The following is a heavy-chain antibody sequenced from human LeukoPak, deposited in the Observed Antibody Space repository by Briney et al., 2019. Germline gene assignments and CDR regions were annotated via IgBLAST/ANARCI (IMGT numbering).Heavy chain of an antibody. CDR3: ARGSQRGAAANYYGMDV. V-gene: IGHV3-33*01. D-gene: IGHD2-2*01. Sequence: GGSLRLSCAASGFTFSSFGMHWVRKAPGKGLEWVAVIWYHGNEIHYVDSVKGRFTISRDNFRNTLYLQMNSLRAEDTAVYHCARGSQRGAAANYYGMDVWGQGTTVAVSS. CDR1: GFTFSSFG. J-gene: IGHJ6*02. CDR2: IWYHGNEI.